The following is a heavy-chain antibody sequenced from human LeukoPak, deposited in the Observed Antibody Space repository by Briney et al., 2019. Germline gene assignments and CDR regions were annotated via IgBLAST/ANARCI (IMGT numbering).Heavy chain of an antibody. CDR3: ARDRGYSWAFDI. Sequence: GGSLRLSCAASGFTFSSYGMHWVRQAPGKGLEWVAVIWYDGGNKYYADSVKGRFTISRDNSKNTLYLQMNSLRAEDTAVYYCARDRGYSWAFDIWGQGTMVTVSS. V-gene: IGHV3-33*01. D-gene: IGHD5-18*01. CDR1: GFTFSSYG. CDR2: IWYDGGNK. J-gene: IGHJ3*02.